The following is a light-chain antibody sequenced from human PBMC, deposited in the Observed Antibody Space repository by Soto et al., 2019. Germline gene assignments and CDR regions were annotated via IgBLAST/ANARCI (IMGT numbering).Light chain of an antibody. J-gene: IGKJ4*01. CDR1: QSVSTS. Sequence: DIVLTQSPATLSLSPGDRVTLSCRASQSVSTSLAWYQQKPGQAPRLLIYGASNGAAGIPARFSGTGSGTDVTLTISSLEPDDFAVYYCQHRDSWPLTFGGGTKVEIK. V-gene: IGKV3-11*01. CDR3: QHRDSWPLT. CDR2: GAS.